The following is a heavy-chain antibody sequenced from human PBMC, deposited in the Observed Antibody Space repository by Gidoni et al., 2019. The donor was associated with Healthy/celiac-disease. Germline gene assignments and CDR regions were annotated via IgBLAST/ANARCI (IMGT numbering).Heavy chain of an antibody. CDR1: GASISSSSYY. V-gene: IGHV4-39*07. Sequence: QLQLQESGPGLVKTSETLSLTCTVSGASISSSSYYWGWIRQPPGKGLEWIGSIYYSGSTYYNPSLKSRVTISVDTSKNQFSLKLSSVTAADTAVYYCARDADANGYFDLWGRGTLVTVSS. CDR2: IYYSGST. J-gene: IGHJ2*01. CDR3: ARDADANGYFDL.